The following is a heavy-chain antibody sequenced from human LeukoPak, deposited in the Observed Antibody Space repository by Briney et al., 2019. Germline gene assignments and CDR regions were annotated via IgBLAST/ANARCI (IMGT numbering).Heavy chain of an antibody. CDR1: GFTFSTYG. CDR3: AKGADSSSWYGVYFHL. J-gene: IGHJ1*01. Sequence: GGSLRLSCAASGFTFSTYGMHWVRQAPGKGLEWVAVIRYDGNHEYYPDSVKGRFTISRDNSQNTLFLQMNSLGAEDTAVYYCAKGADSSSWYGVYFHLWGQGTLVTVSS. D-gene: IGHD6-13*01. CDR2: IRYDGNHE. V-gene: IGHV3-30*02.